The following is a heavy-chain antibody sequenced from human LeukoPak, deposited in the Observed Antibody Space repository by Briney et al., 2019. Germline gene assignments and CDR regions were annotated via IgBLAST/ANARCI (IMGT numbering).Heavy chain of an antibody. J-gene: IGHJ4*02. CDR3: VRHDGRGGATMGALDS. Sequence: SETLSLTCAVSAGSISSSSHHWGWIRQSPGKGLEWIGSIYYGRTTYYNPSLNSRVTISVVTSKNQFSLQLNSVTAADTAVYYCVRHDGRGGATMGALDSWGQGSLVTVSS. D-gene: IGHD5-12*01. CDR1: AGSISSSSHH. V-gene: IGHV4-39*01. CDR2: IYYGRTT.